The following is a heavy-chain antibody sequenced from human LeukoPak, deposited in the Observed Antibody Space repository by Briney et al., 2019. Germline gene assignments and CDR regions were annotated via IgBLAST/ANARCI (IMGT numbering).Heavy chain of an antibody. CDR2: INHSGGT. V-gene: IGHV4-34*01. J-gene: IGHJ4*02. CDR3: ARNSGGTDY. D-gene: IGHD2-15*01. CDR1: GGSFSGYY. Sequence: PSETLSLTCAVYGGSFSGYYWSWIRQPPGKGLEWIGEINHSGGTNYNPSLKSRVTISVDTSKNQFSLKLSSVTAADTAVYYCARNSGGTDYWGQGTLVTVSS.